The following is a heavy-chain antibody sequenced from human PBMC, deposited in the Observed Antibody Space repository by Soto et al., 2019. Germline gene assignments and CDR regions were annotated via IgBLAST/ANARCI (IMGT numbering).Heavy chain of an antibody. V-gene: IGHV1-18*01. CDR3: ARGEDGYYDCWSGHSPNWFDP. D-gene: IGHD3-3*01. Sequence: ASVKVSCKASGYTFTSYGIRWVRQAPGQGLEWMGWISAYNGNTNYAQKLQGRVTMTTDTSTSTAYMELRSLRSDDTAVYYCARGEDGYYDCWSGHSPNWFDPWGQGTLVTVS. CDR2: ISAYNGNT. J-gene: IGHJ5*02. CDR1: GYTFTSYG.